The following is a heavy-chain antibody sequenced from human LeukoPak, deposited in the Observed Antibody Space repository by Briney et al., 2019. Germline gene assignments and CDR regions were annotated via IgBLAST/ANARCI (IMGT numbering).Heavy chain of an antibody. Sequence: GASVKVSCKASGYTFTGYYMHWVRQAPGQGLEWMGWINPNSGGANYAQKFQGRVTTTRDTSISTAYMELSRRRSDDTAVYYCARGGPYCGGDCSFDYWGQGTLVTVSS. CDR3: ARGGPYCGGDCSFDY. CDR2: INPNSGGA. V-gene: IGHV1-2*02. CDR1: GYTFTGYY. D-gene: IGHD2-21*02. J-gene: IGHJ4*02.